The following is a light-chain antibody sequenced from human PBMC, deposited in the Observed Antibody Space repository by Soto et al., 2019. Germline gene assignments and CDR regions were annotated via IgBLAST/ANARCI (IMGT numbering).Light chain of an antibody. CDR3: QQYNFWPPLT. Sequence: EIVMTQSPATLSVSPGERATLSCRASQSVNSNLAWYRQKPGQAPRLLISDASTRATGVPARFSGSGSGTDFTLPISSLQSEDSEIYYCQQYNFWPPLTFGGGTKVEIK. CDR1: QSVNSN. V-gene: IGKV3-15*01. CDR2: DAS. J-gene: IGKJ4*01.